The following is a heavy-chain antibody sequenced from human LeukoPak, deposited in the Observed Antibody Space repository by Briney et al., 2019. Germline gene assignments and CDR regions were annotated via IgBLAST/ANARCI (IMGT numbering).Heavy chain of an antibody. CDR3: ARVVPMYSSDWYDDY. CDR1: GGSISSIGYY. Sequence: SETLSLTCTVSGGSISSIGYYWDWIRQPPGKGLEWIGTIYYSGSTYYNPSLKSRVTISVDTSKNQFSLKLSSVTAADTAVYYCARVVPMYSSDWYDDYWGQGTLVTVSS. V-gene: IGHV4-39*01. J-gene: IGHJ4*02. D-gene: IGHD6-19*01. CDR2: IYYSGST.